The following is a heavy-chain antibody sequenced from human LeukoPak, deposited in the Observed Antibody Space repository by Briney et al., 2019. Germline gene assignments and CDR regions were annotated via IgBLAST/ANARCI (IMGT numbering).Heavy chain of an antibody. V-gene: IGHV3-23*01. J-gene: IGHJ4*02. D-gene: IGHD2-2*01. Sequence: PGGSLRLSCAASGFTFSSYAMSWVRQAPGKGLEWVSAISGSGGSTYYADSVKGRFTISRDNSKNTLYLQMNSLRAEDTAVYYCAKGKDIVAVPAAYFDYWGQGTLVTVSS. CDR1: GFTFSSYA. CDR2: ISGSGGST. CDR3: AKGKDIVAVPAAYFDY.